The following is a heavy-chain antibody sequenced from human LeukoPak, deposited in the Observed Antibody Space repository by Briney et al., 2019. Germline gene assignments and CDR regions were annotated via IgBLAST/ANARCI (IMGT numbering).Heavy chain of an antibody. Sequence: SETLSLTCTASGGAISSGTYYCGWIRQPPGKGLEWIGSTYYSGSTFYNPSLKSRVIMSAATSKSQFSLMLTSVTAADTAVYYCARHMRDCSGGYCFFNWFDPWGQGTLVTVSS. D-gene: IGHD2-15*01. CDR2: TYYSGST. V-gene: IGHV4-39*01. CDR3: ARHMRDCSGGYCFFNWFDP. J-gene: IGHJ5*02. CDR1: GGAISSGTYY.